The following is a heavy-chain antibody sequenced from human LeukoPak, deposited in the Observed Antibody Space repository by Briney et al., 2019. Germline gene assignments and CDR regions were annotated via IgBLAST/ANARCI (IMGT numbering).Heavy chain of an antibody. CDR3: ARPYCSGGSCYSGFFDY. V-gene: IGHV2-5*02. J-gene: IGHJ4*02. D-gene: IGHD2-15*01. CDR1: GFSLSTRGVG. Sequence: SGPTLVNPTQTLTLTFTFSGFSLSTRGVGVGWIRQPPGKALEWLALIYRDDDKRYSPSLKSRLTITKDTSKNQVVLTMTNMDPVDTATYYCARPYCSGGSCYSGFFDYWGQGTLVTVSS. CDR2: IYRDDDK.